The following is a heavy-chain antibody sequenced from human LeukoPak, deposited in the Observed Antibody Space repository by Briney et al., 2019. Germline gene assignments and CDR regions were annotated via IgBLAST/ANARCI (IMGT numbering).Heavy chain of an antibody. CDR1: GFTLSSYA. CDR3: AKYFYDSSGSRNSFDY. Sequence: GGSLRLSCAASGFTLSSYAMSWVRQAPGRGLEWVSAIAGIGGRTYYADFVKGRFTVSRDNSKNTLYLQMNSLRAEDTAVYYCAKYFYDSSGSRNSFDYWGQGSLVTVSS. V-gene: IGHV3-23*01. CDR2: IAGIGGRT. D-gene: IGHD3-22*01. J-gene: IGHJ4*02.